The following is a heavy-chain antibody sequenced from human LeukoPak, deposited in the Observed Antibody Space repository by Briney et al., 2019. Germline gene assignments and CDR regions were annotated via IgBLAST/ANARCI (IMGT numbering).Heavy chain of an antibody. J-gene: IGHJ4*02. CDR1: GFTVSSYY. Sequence: GGSLRLSCAASGFTVSSYYMSWVRQAPGKGLEWVSAISGSGGSTYYADSVKGRFTISRDNSKNTLYLQMNSLRAEDTAVYYCAKGRVLRGPFDYWGQGTLVTVSS. V-gene: IGHV3-23*01. CDR3: AKGRVLRGPFDY. D-gene: IGHD4/OR15-4a*01. CDR2: ISGSGGST.